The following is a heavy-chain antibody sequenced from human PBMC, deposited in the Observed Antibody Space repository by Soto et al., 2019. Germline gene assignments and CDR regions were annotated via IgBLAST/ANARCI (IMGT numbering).Heavy chain of an antibody. J-gene: IGHJ3*01. CDR2: ISSGSDYI. CDR1: GFTFSSYS. Sequence: EVQLVESGGGLVKPGGSLRLSCAASGFTFSSYSMNWVRQAPGKGLEWVSSISSGSDYIYYADSVKGRFTISRDNAKNSLFLQMNSLTAVDTAVDYCARSPVGDAFNVWGHGTVVTVSS. CDR3: ARSPVGDAFNV. V-gene: IGHV3-21*01.